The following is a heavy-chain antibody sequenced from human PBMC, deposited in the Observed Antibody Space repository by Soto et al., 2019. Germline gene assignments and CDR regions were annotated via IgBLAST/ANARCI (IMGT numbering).Heavy chain of an antibody. CDR2: IYYSGST. Sequence: QLQLQESGPGLVKPSETLSLTCTVSGGSISSSSYYWGWIRQPPGKGLEWIGSIYYSGSTYYNPPLTSRVTISVDTSKNQFSLKLSSVTAADTAVYYCARHPLTLSAAGTFDYWGQGTLVTVSS. D-gene: IGHD6-13*01. J-gene: IGHJ4*02. CDR3: ARHPLTLSAAGTFDY. V-gene: IGHV4-39*01. CDR1: GGSISSSSYY.